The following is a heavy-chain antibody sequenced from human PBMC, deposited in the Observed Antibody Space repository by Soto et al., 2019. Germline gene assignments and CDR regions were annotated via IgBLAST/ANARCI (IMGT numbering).Heavy chain of an antibody. CDR3: ARDDLDRYYYDSSGYYPPDY. CDR2: INPTGGTT. J-gene: IGHJ4*02. CDR1: GYTFTSYY. Sequence: ASVKVSCKASGYTFTSYYMHWVRQAPGQGLEWMGIINPTGGTTTYAPRFQGRVTMTRDTSTSTVYMELSSLTSEDTAVYYCARDDLDRYYYDSSGYYPPDYWGQGTLVTVSS. V-gene: IGHV1-46*01. D-gene: IGHD3-22*01.